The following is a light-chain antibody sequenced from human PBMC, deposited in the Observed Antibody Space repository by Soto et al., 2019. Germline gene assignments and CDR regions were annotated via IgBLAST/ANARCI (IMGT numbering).Light chain of an antibody. V-gene: IGKV3-15*01. CDR1: QSVSSN. CDR2: GAS. Sequence: EIVMAQSPATLSVSPGERVTLSCGASQSVSSNLAWYQQKVGQAPRLLIYGASTRATGIPASFSGSGSATEFTLPISSLQPADFAAYYCQQYNNWPPWTFGQGTKVDIK. CDR3: QQYNNWPPWT. J-gene: IGKJ1*01.